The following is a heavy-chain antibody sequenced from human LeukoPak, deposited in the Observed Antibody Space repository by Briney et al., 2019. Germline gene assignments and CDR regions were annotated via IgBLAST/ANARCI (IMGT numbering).Heavy chain of an antibody. Sequence: GGSLRLSCAASGFTFDDYGMSWVRQAPGKGLEWVSGINWNGGSTVYADSVKGRFTISRDNAKNSLYLQMNSLRAEDTALYYCAREGSYCSGGSCYILSPRYYFDYWGQGTLVTVSS. J-gene: IGHJ4*02. V-gene: IGHV3-20*04. D-gene: IGHD2-15*01. CDR1: GFTFDDYG. CDR3: AREGSYCSGGSCYILSPRYYFDY. CDR2: INWNGGST.